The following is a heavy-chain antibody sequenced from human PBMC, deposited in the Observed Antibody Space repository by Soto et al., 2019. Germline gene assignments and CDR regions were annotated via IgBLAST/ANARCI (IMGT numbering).Heavy chain of an antibody. CDR1: GGSIGSSSYY. J-gene: IGHJ6*02. CDR2: IYHSGST. CDR3: ASAGETLYYYYGMDV. Sequence: PSETLSLTCTVSGGSIGSSSYYWGWIRQPPGKGLEWIGEIYHSGSTNYNPSLKSRVTISVDKSKNQFSLKLSSVTAADTAVYYCASAGETLYYYYGMDVWGQGTTVTVSS. V-gene: IGHV4-61*05. D-gene: IGHD3-10*01.